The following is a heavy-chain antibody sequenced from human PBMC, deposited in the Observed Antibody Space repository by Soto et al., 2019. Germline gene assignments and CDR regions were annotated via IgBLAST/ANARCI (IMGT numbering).Heavy chain of an antibody. V-gene: IGHV4-39*01. CDR2: IYYSGST. Sequence: QLQLQESGPGLVKPSETLSLTCTVSGGSISSSSYYWGWIRQPPGKGLEWIGSIYYSGSTYYNPSLKSRVTISVDTSKNQFSLKLSSVTAADTAVYYCARSPGVVGNIVVVVAATTYYFDYWGQGTLVTVSS. J-gene: IGHJ4*02. CDR1: GGSISSSSYY. CDR3: ARSPGVVGNIVVVVAATTYYFDY. D-gene: IGHD2-15*01.